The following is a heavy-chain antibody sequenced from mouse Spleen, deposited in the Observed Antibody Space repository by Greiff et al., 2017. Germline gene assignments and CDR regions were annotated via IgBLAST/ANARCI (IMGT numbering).Heavy chain of an antibody. CDR1: GFTFSSYA. J-gene: IGHJ3*01. Sequence: EVKLVESGEGLVKPGGSLKLSCAASGFTFSSYAMSWVRQTPEKRLEWVAYISSGGDYIYYADTVKGRFTISRDNARNTLYLQMSSLKSEDTAMYYCTRGSNYEGFAYWGQGTLVTVSA. D-gene: IGHD2-5*01. CDR3: TRGSNYEGFAY. V-gene: IGHV5-9-1*02. CDR2: ISSGGDYI.